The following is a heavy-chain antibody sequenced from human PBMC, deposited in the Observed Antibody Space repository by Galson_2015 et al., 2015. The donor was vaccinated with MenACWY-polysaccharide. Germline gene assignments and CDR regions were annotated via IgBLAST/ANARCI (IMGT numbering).Heavy chain of an antibody. CDR2: ISDSGVTT. V-gene: IGHV3-23*01. CDR3: AKGRVSDWYDS. J-gene: IGHJ5*01. CDR1: GFTFRSYA. D-gene: IGHD2-21*01. Sequence: SLRLSCAASGFTFRSYAMSWVRQAPGKGLEWASVISDSGVTTYYADSVKGRFTVSRDNSKNTLYLQMNSLRGEDTAVYYCAKGRVSDWYDSWGQGTLVTVSS.